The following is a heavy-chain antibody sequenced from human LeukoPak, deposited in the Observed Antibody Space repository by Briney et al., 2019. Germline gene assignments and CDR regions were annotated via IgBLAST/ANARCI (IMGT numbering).Heavy chain of an antibody. CDR3: ARGVKVRGVNYYGMDV. CDR1: GFTFSTYS. CDR2: INSSSSTI. J-gene: IGHJ6*02. D-gene: IGHD3-10*01. V-gene: IGHV3-48*04. Sequence: PGGLRLSCAASGFTFSTYSMNWVRQAPGKGLEWVSYINSSSSTIFYADSVKGRFTISRDDAKNSLYLQMNSLRAEDTAVYYCARGVKVRGVNYYGMDVWGQGTTVTVSS.